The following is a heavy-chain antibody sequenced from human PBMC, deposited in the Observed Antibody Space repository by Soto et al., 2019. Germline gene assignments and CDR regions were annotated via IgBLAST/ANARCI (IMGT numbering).Heavy chain of an antibody. CDR3: ARHMIRGVLTTNFDY. CDR1: GYSFTSYW. CDR2: MYPGDSDT. J-gene: IGHJ4*02. V-gene: IGHV5-51*01. Sequence: EVQLVQSGAEVKKPGESLKISCKTSGYSFTSYWIGWVRQMPGKGLEWMGIMYPGDSDTRYNTSFKGQGTIPADKSISTAYLQWGSLKASDTAMYYCARHMIRGVLTTNFDYWGQGTLVTVSS. D-gene: IGHD3-10*01.